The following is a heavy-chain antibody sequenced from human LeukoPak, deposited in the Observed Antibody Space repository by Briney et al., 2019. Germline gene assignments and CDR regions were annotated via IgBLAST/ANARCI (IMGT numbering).Heavy chain of an antibody. CDR1: GFTFSSYA. D-gene: IGHD4-23*01. Sequence: GGSLRLSCAASGFTFSSYAMTWIRQAPGKRLEWVSTIGDSGSGGSYADSVRGRFTISRDNSKNIVYLQMHSLRVDDSAVYYCSRIKYGGNSGYHFDYWGQGTLVTVSS. J-gene: IGHJ4*02. CDR3: SRIKYGGNSGYHFDY. CDR2: IGDSGSGG. V-gene: IGHV3-23*01.